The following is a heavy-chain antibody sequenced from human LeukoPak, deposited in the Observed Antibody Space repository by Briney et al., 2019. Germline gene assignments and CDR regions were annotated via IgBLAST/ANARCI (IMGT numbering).Heavy chain of an antibody. D-gene: IGHD4-17*01. CDR1: GGSISSSSYY. CDR2: IYYSGST. Sequence: SETLSLTCTVSGGSISSSSYYWSWIRQPPGKGLEWIGYIYYSGSTNYNPSLKSRVTISVDTSKNQFSLKLSSVTAADTAVYYCARSHDYGDYGTDYWGQGTLVTVSS. J-gene: IGHJ4*02. V-gene: IGHV4-61*01. CDR3: ARSHDYGDYGTDY.